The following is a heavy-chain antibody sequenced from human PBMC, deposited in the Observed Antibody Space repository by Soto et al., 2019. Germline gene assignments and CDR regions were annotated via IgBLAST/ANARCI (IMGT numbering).Heavy chain of an antibody. CDR3: ARGHSTDCSNGVCSFFYNHEMDV. V-gene: IGHV1-2*04. CDR1: GYSFTDYH. CDR2: INPKSGGT. D-gene: IGHD2-8*01. Sequence: ASVKVSCKASGYSFTDYHIHWVRQAPGQGLGWLGRINPKSGGTSTAQKFQGWVTMTRDRSISTVYMELTRLRSDDTAVYFCARGHSTDCSNGVCSFFYNHEMDVWGQGTTVTVSS. J-gene: IGHJ6*02.